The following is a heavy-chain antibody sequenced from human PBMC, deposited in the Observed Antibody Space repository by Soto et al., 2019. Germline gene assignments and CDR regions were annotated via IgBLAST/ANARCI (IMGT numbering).Heavy chain of an antibody. CDR2: INHSGYT. V-gene: IGHV4-34*01. J-gene: IGHJ5*02. CDR1: GFTFSSYA. CDR3: ARVDIVTTNWFDP. Sequence: GSLRLSCAASGFTFSSYAMSWVRQPPGKGMEWIGEINHSGYTNHNPSLKSRVTTSVDTSKNQFSLKLSSVTAADTAVYYCARVDIVTTNWFDPWGQGTPVTVSS. D-gene: IGHD5-12*01.